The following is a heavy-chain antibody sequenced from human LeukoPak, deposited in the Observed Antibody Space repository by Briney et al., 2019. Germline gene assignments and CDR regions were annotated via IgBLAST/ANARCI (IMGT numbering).Heavy chain of an antibody. CDR1: GGSFSGYY. Sequence: SETLSLTCAVYGGSFSGYYWSWIRQPPGKGLEWIGEINHSGSTNYNPSLKSRVTISVDTFKNQFSLKLSSVTAADTAVYYCATSNSSLYYFDYWGQGTLVTVSS. CDR2: INHSGST. V-gene: IGHV4-34*01. CDR3: ATSNSSLYYFDY. D-gene: IGHD6-13*01. J-gene: IGHJ4*02.